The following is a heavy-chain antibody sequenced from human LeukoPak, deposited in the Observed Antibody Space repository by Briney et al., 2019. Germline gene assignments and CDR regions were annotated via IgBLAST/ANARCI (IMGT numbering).Heavy chain of an antibody. J-gene: IGHJ4*02. V-gene: IGHV3-73*01. CDR1: GFTFSGSA. CDR3: TSLEMGPISFDY. CDR2: IRSKANSYAT. D-gene: IGHD5-24*01. Sequence: GGSLRLSCAASGFTFSGSAMHWVRQASGKGLEWVGCIRSKANSYATTYAASVKGRFTISRDDSKNTAYLQMNSLKIEDTAVYYCTSLEMGPISFDYWGQGTLVTVSS.